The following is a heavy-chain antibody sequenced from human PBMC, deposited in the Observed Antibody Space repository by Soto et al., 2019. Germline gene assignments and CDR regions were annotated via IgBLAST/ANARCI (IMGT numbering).Heavy chain of an antibody. Sequence: QVQLQESGPGLVKPSETLSLTCTVSGGSVSSGSYYWSWIRQPPGKGLEWIGYIYYSGSTNYNPSLKSRVTISVDTSKNQFSLKLSSVTAADTAVYYCARAAAYYYDSSGYYYFDYWGQGTLVTDSS. D-gene: IGHD3-22*01. CDR3: ARAAAYYYDSSGYYYFDY. CDR1: GGSVSSGSYY. J-gene: IGHJ4*02. V-gene: IGHV4-61*01. CDR2: IYYSGST.